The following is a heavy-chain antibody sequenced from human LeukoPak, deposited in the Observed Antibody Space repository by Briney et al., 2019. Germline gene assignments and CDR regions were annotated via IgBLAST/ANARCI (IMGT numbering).Heavy chain of an antibody. V-gene: IGHV3-43*01. Sequence: GGSLRLSCAASGFTFDDYTMHWVRQAPGKGLEWVSLFSWDGGSKYYADSVKGRFTISRDNSKKSLYLQMNSLRPEDTALYYCARETESQRSFDYWGQGTLVTVSS. CDR3: ARETESQRSFDY. D-gene: IGHD5-24*01. CDR2: FSWDGGSK. CDR1: GFTFDDYT. J-gene: IGHJ4*02.